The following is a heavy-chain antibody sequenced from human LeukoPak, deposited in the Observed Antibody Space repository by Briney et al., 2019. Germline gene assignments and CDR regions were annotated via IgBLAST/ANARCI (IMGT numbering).Heavy chain of an antibody. CDR3: AKEIWYGYSYGSAGY. V-gene: IGHV3-23*01. J-gene: IGHJ4*02. CDR2: ISGSGGST. Sequence: GGSLRLSCAASGFTFSSYAMSWVRQAPGKGLEWVSAISGSGGSTYYADSVKGRFTISRDNSKNTLSLQMNSLRAEDTAVYYCAKEIWYGYSYGSAGYWGQGTLVTVSS. D-gene: IGHD5-18*01. CDR1: GFTFSSYA.